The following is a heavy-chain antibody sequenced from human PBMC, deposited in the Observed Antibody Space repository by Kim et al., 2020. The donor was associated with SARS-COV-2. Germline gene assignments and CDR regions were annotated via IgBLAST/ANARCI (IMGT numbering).Heavy chain of an antibody. CDR3: ARGYGFLGAYGSGSDY. D-gene: IGHD3-10*01. CDR2: IYHSGST. Sequence: SETLSLTCAVSGGSISSSNWWSWVRQPPGKGLEWIGEIYHSGSTNYNPSLKSRVTISVDKSKNQFSLKLSSVTAADTAVYYCARGYGFLGAYGSGSDYWGQGTLVTVSS. V-gene: IGHV4-4*02. CDR1: GGSISSSNW. J-gene: IGHJ4*02.